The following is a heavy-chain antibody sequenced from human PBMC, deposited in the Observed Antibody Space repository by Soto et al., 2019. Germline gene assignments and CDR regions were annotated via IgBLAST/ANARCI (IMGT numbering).Heavy chain of an antibody. Sequence: GGSLRLSCAASGFTFSNDWMSWVRQAPGKGLEWVGRIKSKTDGGTTDYAAPVKGRFTISRDDSKNTLYLQMNSLKTEDTAVYYCTTYYYYDSSGYLGPFYGMDVWGQGTTVTVSS. J-gene: IGHJ6*02. V-gene: IGHV3-15*01. CDR1: GFTFSNDW. CDR3: TTYYYYDSSGYLGPFYGMDV. CDR2: IKSKTDGGTT. D-gene: IGHD3-22*01.